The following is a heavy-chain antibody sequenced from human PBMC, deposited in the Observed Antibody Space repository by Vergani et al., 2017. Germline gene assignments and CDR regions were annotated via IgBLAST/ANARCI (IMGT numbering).Heavy chain of an antibody. D-gene: IGHD3-22*01. Sequence: QVQLVQSGAEVKKPGSSVKVSCKAPGGTFSSYAISWVRQAPGQGLEWMGGIIPIFGTANYAQKFQGRVTITADESTSTAYMELSSLISEDTAVYYCASHYDSGGWFDPWGQGTLVTVSS. CDR1: GGTFSSYA. V-gene: IGHV1-69*01. CDR2: IIPIFGTA. J-gene: IGHJ5*02. CDR3: ASHYDSGGWFDP.